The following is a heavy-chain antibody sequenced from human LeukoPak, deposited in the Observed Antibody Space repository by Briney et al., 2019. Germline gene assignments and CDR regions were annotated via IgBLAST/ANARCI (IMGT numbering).Heavy chain of an antibody. D-gene: IGHD3-16*02. CDR2: ISWNSGSI. Sequence: GGSLRLSCAASGFTFSSYEMNWVRQAPGKGLEWVSGISWNSGSIGYADSVKGRFTISRDNAKNSLYLQMNSLRAEDMALYYCAKGQAFGGVIVSPFDYWGQGTLVTVSS. J-gene: IGHJ4*02. CDR3: AKGQAFGGVIVSPFDY. CDR1: GFTFSSYE. V-gene: IGHV3-9*03.